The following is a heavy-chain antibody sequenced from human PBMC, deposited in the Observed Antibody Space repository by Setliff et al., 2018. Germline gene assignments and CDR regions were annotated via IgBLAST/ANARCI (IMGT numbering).Heavy chain of an antibody. CDR3: ARPHDYGDYSLYV. CDR2: IYHDGPS. V-gene: IGHV4-34*01. J-gene: IGHJ6*04. CDR1: GGTFSDYW. Sequence: SETLSLTCAASGGTFSDYWWTWIRQPPGKGLEWIGYIYHDGPSVHYNPSLKSRVTMSVDKSKNQFSLKLSSVTAADTAVYYCARPHDYGDYSLYVWGKGTTVTVSS. D-gene: IGHD4-17*01.